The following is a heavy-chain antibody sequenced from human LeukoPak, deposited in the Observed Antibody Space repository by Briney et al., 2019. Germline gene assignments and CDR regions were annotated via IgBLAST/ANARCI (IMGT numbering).Heavy chain of an antibody. Sequence: GGSLRLSCAASGFTFSSYAMSWVRQAPGKGLEWVSAISGSGGSTYYADSVKGRFTISRDNSKNTLYLQMNSLRVEDTAVYYCARGHYDSSGQSDYWGQGTLVTVSS. CDR3: ARGHYDSSGQSDY. J-gene: IGHJ4*02. CDR1: GFTFSSYA. D-gene: IGHD3-22*01. V-gene: IGHV3-23*01. CDR2: ISGSGGST.